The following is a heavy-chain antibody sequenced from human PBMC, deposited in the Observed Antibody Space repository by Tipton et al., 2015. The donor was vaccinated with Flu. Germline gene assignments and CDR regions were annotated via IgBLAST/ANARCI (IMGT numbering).Heavy chain of an antibody. CDR2: IWYDGTNK. D-gene: IGHD3-22*01. Sequence: QLVQSGGGVVQPGGSLRLSCAASGFTFANYGMHWVRQTPGKGLEWVAVIWYDGTNKYYGDTVKGRFTISRENSKNMLYLQMNSLRDEDTAVYYCVRGGHYYDSSGHFRPGKFDSWAQGALVTVSS. V-gene: IGHV3-33*01. J-gene: IGHJ4*02. CDR3: VRGGHYYDSSGHFRPGKFDS. CDR1: GFTFANYG.